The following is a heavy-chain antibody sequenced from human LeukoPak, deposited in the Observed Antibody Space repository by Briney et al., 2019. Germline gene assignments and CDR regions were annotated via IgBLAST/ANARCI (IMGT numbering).Heavy chain of an antibody. D-gene: IGHD2/OR15-2a*01. CDR2: INVSGGST. CDR3: AKYVSAKGPPYALDV. V-gene: IGHV3-23*01. CDR1: EFTFSSYA. J-gene: IGHJ6*02. Sequence: TGGSLRLSCAASEFTFSSYAMQWVRQAPGKGLEWVSGINVSGGSTWYADSVKGRFTISRDNSKNTLCLQMNSLRAEDTAVYYCAKYVSAKGPPYALDVWGQGTTVTVSS.